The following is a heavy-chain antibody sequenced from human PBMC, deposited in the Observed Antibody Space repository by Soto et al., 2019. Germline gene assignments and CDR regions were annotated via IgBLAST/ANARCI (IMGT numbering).Heavy chain of an antibody. CDR1: GFTFSSYA. D-gene: IGHD3-10*01. Sequence: GGSLRLSCAASGFTFSSYAMHWVRQAPGKGLEWVAVISYDGSNKYYADSVKGRFTISRDNSKNTLYLQMNSLRAEDTAVYYCARGLGWFGEYFWFDPWGQGTLVTVSS. J-gene: IGHJ5*02. CDR2: ISYDGSNK. CDR3: ARGLGWFGEYFWFDP. V-gene: IGHV3-30-3*01.